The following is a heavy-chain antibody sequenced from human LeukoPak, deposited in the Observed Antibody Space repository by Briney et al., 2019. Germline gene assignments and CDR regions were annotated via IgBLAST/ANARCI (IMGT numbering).Heavy chain of an antibody. D-gene: IGHD6-19*01. V-gene: IGHV3-48*03. J-gene: IGHJ4*02. CDR3: AMNNGWSYFDY. Sequence: GGSLRLSCAASGFTFSSYAMSWVRQAPGKGLEWVSNIYGSGDRTHYVDSVKGRFTISRDNAKNSLYLQMNSLRAEDTAVYYCAMNNGWSYFDYWGQGILVTVSS. CDR2: IYGSGDRT. CDR1: GFTFSSYA.